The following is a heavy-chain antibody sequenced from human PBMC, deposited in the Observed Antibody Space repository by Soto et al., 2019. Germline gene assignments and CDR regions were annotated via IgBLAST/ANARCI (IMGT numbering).Heavy chain of an antibody. V-gene: IGHV1-8*01. CDR1: GYTFTSYD. J-gene: IGHJ5*02. Sequence: ASVKVSCKASGYTFTSYDINWVRQATGQGLEWMGWMNPNSGNTGYAQKFQGRVTMTRNTSISIAYMELSSLRSEDTAVYYCARVPVVVAATISDRWFDPWGQGTLVTVSS. D-gene: IGHD2-15*01. CDR2: MNPNSGNT. CDR3: ARVPVVVAATISDRWFDP.